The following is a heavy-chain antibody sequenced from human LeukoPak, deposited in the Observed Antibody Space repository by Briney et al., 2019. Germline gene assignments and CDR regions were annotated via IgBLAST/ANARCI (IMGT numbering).Heavy chain of an antibody. CDR3: AKDGYYDSSGPHY. Sequence: SCKASGYTFFTSDVSWVRQAPRKGLEWVSAISGSGGSTYYADSVKGRFTISRDNSKNTLYLQMNSLRAEDTAVYYCAKDGYYDSSGPHYWGQGTLVTVSS. CDR1: GYTFFTSD. CDR2: ISGSGGST. J-gene: IGHJ4*02. D-gene: IGHD3-22*01. V-gene: IGHV3-23*01.